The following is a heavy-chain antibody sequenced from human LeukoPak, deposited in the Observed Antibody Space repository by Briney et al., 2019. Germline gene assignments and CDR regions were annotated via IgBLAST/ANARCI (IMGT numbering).Heavy chain of an antibody. CDR3: AELGITMIGGV. CDR1: GFTFSSYE. J-gene: IGHJ6*04. D-gene: IGHD3-10*02. CDR2: ISSSGSTI. V-gene: IGHV3-48*03. Sequence: GGSLRFSCAASGFTFSSYEMNWVRQAPGKGLEGVSYISSSGSTIYYADSVKGRFTISRDNAKNSLYLQMNSLRAEDTAVYYCAELGITMIGGVWGKGTTVTISS.